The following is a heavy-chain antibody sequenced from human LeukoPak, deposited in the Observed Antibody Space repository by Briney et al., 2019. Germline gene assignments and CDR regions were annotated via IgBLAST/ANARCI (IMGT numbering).Heavy chain of an antibody. V-gene: IGHV5-51*01. CDR1: GYSFNSYC. CDR3: ARNTNKYYYDSSGYYADY. D-gene: IGHD3-22*01. CDR2: IYPGDSDT. Sequence: GESLKISWKGSGYSFNSYCNGWVRQIPGKGLGGMRIIYPGDSDTRYSPSFQGEVTISADKSISTAYLQWSSLKASDTAMYYCARNTNKYYYDSSGYYADYWGQGTLVTVSS. J-gene: IGHJ4*02.